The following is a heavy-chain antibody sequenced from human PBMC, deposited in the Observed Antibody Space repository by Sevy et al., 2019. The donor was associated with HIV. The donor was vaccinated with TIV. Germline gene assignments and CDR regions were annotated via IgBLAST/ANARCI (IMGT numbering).Heavy chain of an antibody. CDR3: AKDLDTAMVTLDY. Sequence: GGSLRLSCAASGFTFSSYGMHWVRQAPGKGLEWVAVISYDGSNKYYADSMKGRFTISRDNSKNTLYLQMNSLRAEDTAVYYCAKDLDTAMVTLDYWGQGTLVTVSS. CDR2: ISYDGSNK. CDR1: GFTFSSYG. V-gene: IGHV3-30*18. J-gene: IGHJ4*02. D-gene: IGHD5-18*01.